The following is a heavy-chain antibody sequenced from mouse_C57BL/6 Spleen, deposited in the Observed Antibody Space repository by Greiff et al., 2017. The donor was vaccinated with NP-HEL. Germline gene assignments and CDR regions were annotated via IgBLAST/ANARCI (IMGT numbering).Heavy chain of an antibody. D-gene: IGHD3-2*02. CDR1: GFTFSSHA. CDR3: ARDESSGYSFDY. V-gene: IGHV5-4*01. J-gene: IGHJ2*01. CDR2: ISDGGSYT. Sequence: EVMLVESGGGLVKPGGSLKLSCAASGFTFSSHAMSWVRQTPEKRLEWVATISDGGSYTYYPDNVKGRFTISRDNAKNNLYLQMSHLKSEDTAMYYCARDESSGYSFDYWGQGTTLTVSS.